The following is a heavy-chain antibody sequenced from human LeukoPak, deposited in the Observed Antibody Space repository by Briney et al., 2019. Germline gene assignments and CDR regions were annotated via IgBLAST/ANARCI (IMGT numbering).Heavy chain of an antibody. Sequence: PSETLSLTCTVSGGSISSSSYYWGWIRQPPGKGLEWIGSIYYSGSTYYNPSLKSRVTISVDTSKNQFSLKLSSVTAADTAVYYCARRGLGFDIWGQGTMVTVSS. V-gene: IGHV4-39*01. CDR3: ARRGLGFDI. CDR1: GGSISSSSYY. CDR2: IYYSGST. J-gene: IGHJ3*02. D-gene: IGHD3/OR15-3a*01.